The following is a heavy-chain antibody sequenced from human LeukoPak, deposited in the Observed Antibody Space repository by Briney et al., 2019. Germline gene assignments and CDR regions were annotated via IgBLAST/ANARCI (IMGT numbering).Heavy chain of an antibody. CDR2: IYSDNT. Sequence: GGSLRLSCTVSGFTVSSNSMSWVRQAPGKGLEWVSFIYSDNTHYSDSVKGRFTISRDNSKNTLYLQMNSLRAEDTAVYYCAKAMVRGEGFYDYWGQGTLVTVSS. D-gene: IGHD3-10*01. CDR1: GFTVSSNS. J-gene: IGHJ4*02. V-gene: IGHV3-53*01. CDR3: AKAMVRGEGFYDY.